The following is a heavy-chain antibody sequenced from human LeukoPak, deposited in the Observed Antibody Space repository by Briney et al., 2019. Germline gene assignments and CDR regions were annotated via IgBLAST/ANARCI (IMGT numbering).Heavy chain of an antibody. J-gene: IGHJ4*02. Sequence: GGSLRLSCAASGFTFSSCATHWVRQAPGKGLEWVAIVSYDGENKYYAGSVKGRFTISRDNSKSTLYLQMNSLGGEDTAVYYCATTIPYTSASSSFDYWGLGTPVTVSS. CDR1: GFTFSSCA. CDR3: ATTIPYTSASSSFDY. CDR2: VSYDGENK. V-gene: IGHV3-30*04. D-gene: IGHD6-19*01.